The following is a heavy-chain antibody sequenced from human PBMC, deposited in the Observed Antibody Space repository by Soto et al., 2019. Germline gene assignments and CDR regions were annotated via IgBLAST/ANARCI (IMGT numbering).Heavy chain of an antibody. V-gene: IGHV3-64*01. CDR3: VRRVSGNYDY. Sequence: EVQLAESGGGMVQPGGSLRLSCVASGFTFSSYDMHWVRQAPGKGLEYVSSISSNWGTTYYGNSVKGRFTISRDNSKNTLYLQMGSLRAEDMAVYYCVRRVSGNYDYWGQGTLVTVYS. CDR1: GFTFSSYD. D-gene: IGHD1-7*01. CDR2: ISSNWGTT. J-gene: IGHJ4*02.